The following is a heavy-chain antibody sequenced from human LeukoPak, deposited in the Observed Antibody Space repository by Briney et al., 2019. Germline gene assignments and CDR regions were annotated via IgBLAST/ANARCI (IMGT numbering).Heavy chain of an antibody. D-gene: IGHD2-2*01. V-gene: IGHV1-69*13. CDR2: IIPIFGTA. CDR3: AAYCSSTSCPNWFDP. CDR1: GGTFSSYA. J-gene: IGHJ5*02. Sequence: SVKVSCKASGGTFSSYAISWVRQAPGQGLEWMGGIIPIFGTANYAQKFQGRVTITADESTSTAYMELSSLRSEDTAVYYCAAYCSSTSCPNWFDPWGQGTLVTVSS.